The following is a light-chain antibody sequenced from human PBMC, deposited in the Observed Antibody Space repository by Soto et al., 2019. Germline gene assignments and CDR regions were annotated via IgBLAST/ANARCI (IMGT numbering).Light chain of an antibody. V-gene: IGKV3-15*01. CDR3: QHYNGWVKT. Sequence: DILMTQSPATLSVSPGEGATLSCTASQSISSKLAWYQQKPGQPPRLLIYDASTRATDTPARFSGSGSATEFTLTISSPQSEDSAVYYCQHYNGWVKTFGQGTKLESK. CDR2: DAS. J-gene: IGKJ2*01. CDR1: QSISSK.